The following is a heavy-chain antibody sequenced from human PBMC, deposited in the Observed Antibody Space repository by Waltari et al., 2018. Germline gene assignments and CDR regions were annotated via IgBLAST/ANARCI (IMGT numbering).Heavy chain of an antibody. CDR2: IYTSGST. CDR3: ARVVLVGATYWFDP. D-gene: IGHD1-26*01. CDR1: GGSISSYY. Sequence: QVQLQESGPGLVKPSETLSLTCTVSGGSISSYYWSWIRQPAGKGLEWIGRIYTSGSTNYNPSLKSRVTMSVDTSKNQFSRKLSSVTAADTAVYYCARVVLVGATYWFDPWGQGTLVTVSS. V-gene: IGHV4-4*07. J-gene: IGHJ5*02.